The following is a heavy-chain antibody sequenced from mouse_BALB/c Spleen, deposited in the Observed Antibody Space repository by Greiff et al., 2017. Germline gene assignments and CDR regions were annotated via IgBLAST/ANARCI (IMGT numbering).Heavy chain of an antibody. CDR1: GFTFSSYT. CDR2: ISSGGSYT. V-gene: IGHV5-6-4*01. CDR3: TRDKYGNYEDYAMDY. Sequence: EVHLVESGGGLVKPGGSLKLSCAASGFTFSSYTMSWVRQTPEKRLEWVATISSGGSYTYYPDSVKGRFTISRDNAKNTLYLQMSSLKSEDTAMYYCTRDKYGNYEDYAMDYWGQGTSVTVSS. J-gene: IGHJ4*01. D-gene: IGHD2-10*02.